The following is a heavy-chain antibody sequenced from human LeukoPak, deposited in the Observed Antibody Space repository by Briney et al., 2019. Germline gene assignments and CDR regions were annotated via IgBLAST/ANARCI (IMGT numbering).Heavy chain of an antibody. V-gene: IGHV3-23*01. D-gene: IGHD2-2*01. CDR2: ISANAVST. CDR1: RFTFSSYT. CDR3: ASMPSTEIYYFYYMDV. J-gene: IGHJ6*03. Sequence: GGSLRLSCADSRFTFSSYTMNWVRQAPGKGLEWVSGISANAVSTYYADSVKGRFTISRDNSKNTLYLHMDRLGTEDTAVYYCASMPSTEIYYFYYMDVWGKGNTVTVSS.